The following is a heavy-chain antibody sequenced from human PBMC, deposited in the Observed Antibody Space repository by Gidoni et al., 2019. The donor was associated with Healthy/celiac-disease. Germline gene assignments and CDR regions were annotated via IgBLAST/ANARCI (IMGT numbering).Heavy chain of an antibody. CDR3: ARDLGERGLGMVTPPGLDY. CDR2: IWYDGSNK. V-gene: IGHV3-33*01. Sequence: QVQLVESGGGVVQPGRSLRLSCAASGFTFSSYGMHWVRQAPGKGLEWVAVIWYDGSNKYYADSVKGRFTISRDNSKNTLYLQMNSLRAEDTAVYYCARDLGERGLGMVTPPGLDYWGQGTLVTVSS. CDR1: GFTFSSYG. J-gene: IGHJ4*02. D-gene: IGHD3-10*01.